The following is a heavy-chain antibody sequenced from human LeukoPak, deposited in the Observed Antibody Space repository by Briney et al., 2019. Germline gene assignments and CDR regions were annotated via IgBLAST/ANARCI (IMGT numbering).Heavy chain of an antibody. V-gene: IGHV4-59*08. D-gene: IGHD2-2*01. Sequence: SEPLSLTCTVSGDSIRSYYRSWVRQPPGKGLEWVAYIYDSGSTKYNPTLKSRVTISVDTSKNQLSLKLSSVTAADTAVYYCARLPYCSTTSCYYWFDPWGQGTLVTVSS. CDR2: IYDSGST. CDR1: GDSIRSYY. J-gene: IGHJ5*02. CDR3: ARLPYCSTTSCYYWFDP.